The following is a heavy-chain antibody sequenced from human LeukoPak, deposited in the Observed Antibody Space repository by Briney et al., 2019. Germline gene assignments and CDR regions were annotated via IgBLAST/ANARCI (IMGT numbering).Heavy chain of an antibody. D-gene: IGHD5-18*01. Sequence: GGSLRLSCAASGFTFSSLGMYWVRQAPGKGLEWVALISHDGFNKYHADSVKGRFTISRDNSKNTLYLQMSSLRADDTALYYCAKDRGGDRGHSYGLVDFWGRGTLVTVSS. CDR3: AKDRGGDRGHSYGLVDF. V-gene: IGHV3-30*18. J-gene: IGHJ4*02. CDR1: GFTFSSLG. CDR2: ISHDGFNK.